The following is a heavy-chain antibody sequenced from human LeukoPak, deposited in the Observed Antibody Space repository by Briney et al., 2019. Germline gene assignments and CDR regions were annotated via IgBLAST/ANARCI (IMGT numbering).Heavy chain of an antibody. J-gene: IGHJ3*02. Sequence: GGSLRLSCAASGFMFSSYWMSWVRQAPGKGLEWVADIKEDGSEKSYVDSVKGRFTISRDNAKNSLYLQMNTLRAEDTAVYYCARASYSSGNAFDIWGQGTTVTVSS. V-gene: IGHV3-7*01. CDR3: ARASYSSGNAFDI. CDR1: GFMFSSYW. D-gene: IGHD6-25*01. CDR2: IKEDGSEK.